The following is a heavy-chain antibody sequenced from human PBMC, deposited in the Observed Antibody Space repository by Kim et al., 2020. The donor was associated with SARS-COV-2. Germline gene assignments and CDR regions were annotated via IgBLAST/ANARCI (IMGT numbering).Heavy chain of an antibody. J-gene: IGHJ6*02. D-gene: IGHD3-16*01. CDR3: ARGGSYYYYGMDV. V-gene: IGHV3-53*01. Sequence: YAYSVKARFTISRDTSKTTLYLQMNSLRAADTAVYYCARGGSYYYYGMDVWGQGTTVTVSS.